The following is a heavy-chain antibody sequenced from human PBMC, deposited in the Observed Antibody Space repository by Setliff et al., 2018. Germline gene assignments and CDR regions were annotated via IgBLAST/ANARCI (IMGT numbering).Heavy chain of an antibody. CDR1: GFTFTSSA. V-gene: IGHV1-58*01. CDR2: IVVGSGNT. CDR3: AAGLGRDGLVVV. D-gene: IGHD2-21*01. Sequence: ASVKVSCKASGFTFTSSAVQWVRQARGQRLEWIGWIVVGSGNTNYAQKFQERVTITRDMSTSTAYMELSSLRSEDTAVYYCAAGLGRDGLVVVWGQGTLVTVSS. J-gene: IGHJ4*02.